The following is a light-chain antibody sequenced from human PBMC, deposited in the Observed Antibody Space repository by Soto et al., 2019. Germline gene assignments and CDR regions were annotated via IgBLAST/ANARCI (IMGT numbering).Light chain of an antibody. J-gene: IGLJ2*01. Sequence: QSALTQPASVSGSPGQSITISCSGTSSDVGAYEYVSWYQQHPGKAPKLMIYEVSNRPSGVANRFSGSKSGNTASLTISGLQHEDEADYYCSSYTSSSSLVGFGGGTKLTVL. V-gene: IGLV2-14*01. CDR3: SSYTSSSSLVG. CDR1: SSDVGAYEY. CDR2: EVS.